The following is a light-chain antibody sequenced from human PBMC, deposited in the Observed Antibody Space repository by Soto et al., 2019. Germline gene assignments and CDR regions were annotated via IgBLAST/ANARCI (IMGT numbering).Light chain of an antibody. CDR2: ATF. Sequence: EIVLTQSPATLSLSPGERAALSCRASQRLSSSLAWYQQKPGQAPRLLIYATFNRATGVPARFSGSGSGTDFTLTISSLESEDFAVYYCQQRSKWPPRLTFGGGTKVEIK. V-gene: IGKV3-11*01. CDR1: QRLSSS. CDR3: QQRSKWPPRLT. J-gene: IGKJ4*01.